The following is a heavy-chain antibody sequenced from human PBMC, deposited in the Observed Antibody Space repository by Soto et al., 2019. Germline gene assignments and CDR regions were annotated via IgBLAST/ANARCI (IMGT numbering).Heavy chain of an antibody. V-gene: IGHV3-21*01. D-gene: IGHD2-2*01. J-gene: IGHJ5*02. Sequence: EVQLVESGGGLVKPGGSLRLSCAASGFTFSSYSMNWVRQAPGKGLEWVSSISSSSSYIYYADSVKGRFTISRDNAKNSLYLQTNSLRAEDTAVYYCARDRLSLSWDIVVVPAAIGWFDPWGQGTLVTVSS. CDR2: ISSSSSYI. CDR3: ARDRLSLSWDIVVVPAAIGWFDP. CDR1: GFTFSSYS.